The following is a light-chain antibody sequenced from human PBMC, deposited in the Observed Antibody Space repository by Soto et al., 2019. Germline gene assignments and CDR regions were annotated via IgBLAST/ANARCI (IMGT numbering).Light chain of an antibody. J-gene: IGLJ2*01. Sequence: QSALTQPASVSGSPGQPITISCTGTSSDIGTYNLVSWYQQHPGKVPKLIIYEVTKRPPGVSNRFSGSKSGSTASLTISGLQPEDESDYYCCSYATSNIVLFGGGTKVTVL. V-gene: IGLV2-23*02. CDR1: SSDIGTYNL. CDR3: CSYATSNIVL. CDR2: EVT.